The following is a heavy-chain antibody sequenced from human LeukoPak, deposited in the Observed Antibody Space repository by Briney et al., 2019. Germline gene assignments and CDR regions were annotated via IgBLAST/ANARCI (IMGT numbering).Heavy chain of an antibody. D-gene: IGHD6-13*01. CDR2: INHSGST. CDR3: ARDTSSWPNLDF. CDR1: RFTFSNFW. J-gene: IGHJ4*02. Sequence: GSLRLSCAASRFTFSNFWMSWVRQPPGKGLEWIGEINHSGSTNYNPSLKSRVTISVDTSKRHFSLRLSSVTAADTAVYYCARDTSSWPNLDFWGQGTLVTVSS. V-gene: IGHV4-34*01.